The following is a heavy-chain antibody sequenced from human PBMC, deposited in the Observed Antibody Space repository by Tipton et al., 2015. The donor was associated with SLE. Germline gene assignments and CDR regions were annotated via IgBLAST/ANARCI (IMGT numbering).Heavy chain of an antibody. J-gene: IGHJ5*02. CDR3: ARLDDPFGIFGVPKGWFDP. Sequence: TLSLTCTVSGGSINTYFWSWIRQPPGKGLEWIGYVYGSGSTHYNPSLTSRVTMSVDTSKNQFSLRLTSVTAADTAVYYCARLDDPFGIFGVPKGWFDPWGQGTLVTVSS. CDR2: VYGSGST. CDR1: GGSINTYF. D-gene: IGHD3-3*01. V-gene: IGHV4-59*01.